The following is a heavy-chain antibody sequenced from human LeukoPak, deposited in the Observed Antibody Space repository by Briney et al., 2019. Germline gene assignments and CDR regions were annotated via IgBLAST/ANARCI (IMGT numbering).Heavy chain of an antibody. J-gene: IGHJ6*02. CDR3: ARARWELDYYYYYGMDV. CDR1: GGSISSYY. D-gene: IGHD1-26*01. CDR2: IYYSGST. V-gene: IGHV4-59*01. Sequence: PSETLSLTCTVSGGSISSYYWSWIRQPPGKGLEWIGYIYYSGSTNYNPSLKSRVTISVDTSKNQFSLKLGSVTAADTAVYYCARARWELDYYYYYGMDVWGQGTTVTVSS.